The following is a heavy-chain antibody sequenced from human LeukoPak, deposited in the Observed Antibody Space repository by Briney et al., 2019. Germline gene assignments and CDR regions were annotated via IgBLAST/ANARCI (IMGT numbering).Heavy chain of an antibody. D-gene: IGHD3-22*01. Sequence: GGPLRLSCAASGFTFSSYSMNWVRHSQGKGLEWVAYFAGSDTTKYYADSVRGRFTISRDNAKNSLYLQMNSLRAEDTALYYCTTLGYHHDSWGQGTLVTVSS. J-gene: IGHJ4*02. CDR1: GFTFSSYS. V-gene: IGHV3-48*04. CDR3: TTLGYHHDS. CDR2: FAGSDTTK.